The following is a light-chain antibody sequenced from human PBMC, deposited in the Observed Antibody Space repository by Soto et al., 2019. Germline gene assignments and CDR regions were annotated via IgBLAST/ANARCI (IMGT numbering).Light chain of an antibody. V-gene: IGKV1-39*01. CDR1: QDIDTY. J-gene: IGKJ5*01. CDR3: QQSYSVPRLT. Sequence: DIQMTQFPSSLPAFVGERVTITCRASQDIDTYVNWYRFKTGEAPKLLIYFASSLQTGVPYRFSGSGAGADFTLTIANLQPEDSGVYYCQQSYSVPRLTFGPGT. CDR2: FAS.